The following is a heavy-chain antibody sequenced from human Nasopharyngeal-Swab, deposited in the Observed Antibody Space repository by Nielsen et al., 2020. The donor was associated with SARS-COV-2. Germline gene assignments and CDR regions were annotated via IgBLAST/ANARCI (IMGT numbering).Heavy chain of an antibody. V-gene: IGHV5-51*01. CDR3: RIAAAGTRIDH. J-gene: IGHJ4*02. D-gene: IGHD6-13*01. CDR2: IYPAYDI. Sequence: VRQMPGKGLEWMGIIYPAYDIRYSPSFQGQVTISADKSTGTAYLQWSRLKASDTAMYYCRIAAAGTRIDHWGQGTLVTVSS.